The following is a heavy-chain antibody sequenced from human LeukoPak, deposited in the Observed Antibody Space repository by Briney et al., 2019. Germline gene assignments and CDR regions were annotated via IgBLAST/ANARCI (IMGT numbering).Heavy chain of an antibody. CDR1: DGSISSGSYY. Sequence: SQTLSLTCTVSDGSISSGSYYWSWVRQPAGKGLEWIGRIYTSGSTNYNPSLKSRVTISVDTSKNQFSLKLSSVTAADTAVYYCARGQWLDYWGQGTLVTVSS. V-gene: IGHV4-61*02. D-gene: IGHD6-19*01. J-gene: IGHJ4*02. CDR2: IYTSGST. CDR3: ARGQWLDY.